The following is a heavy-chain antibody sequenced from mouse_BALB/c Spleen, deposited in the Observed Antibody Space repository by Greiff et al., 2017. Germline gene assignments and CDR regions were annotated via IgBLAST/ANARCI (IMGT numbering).Heavy chain of an antibody. V-gene: IGHV1-87*01. CDR3: ARHYGNYWYFDV. J-gene: IGHJ1*01. Sequence: VQLQQSGAELARPGASVKLSCTASGYTFTSYWMQWVQQRPGQGLEWIGAIYPGDGDSRYTQKFKGKATLTADKSSSTAYMQLSSLASEDSAVYYCARHYGNYWYFDVWGAGTTVTVSA. CDR1: GYTFTSYW. CDR2: IYPGDGDS. D-gene: IGHD2-1*01.